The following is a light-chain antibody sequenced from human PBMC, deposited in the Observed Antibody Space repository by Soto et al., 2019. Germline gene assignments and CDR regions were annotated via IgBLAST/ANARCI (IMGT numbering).Light chain of an antibody. CDR2: SAS. CDR1: QSVSSSF. CDR3: QQFSSSSYT. Sequence: DIVVTQSPGALSLSPGDRATLSCRASQSVSSSFLAWYQQKPGQPPRLLFYSASSRATGIPDRFSGSGSGTDFTLTISRLEPEDSAVYYCQQFSSSSYTFGQGSKLEIK. V-gene: IGKV3-20*01. J-gene: IGKJ2*01.